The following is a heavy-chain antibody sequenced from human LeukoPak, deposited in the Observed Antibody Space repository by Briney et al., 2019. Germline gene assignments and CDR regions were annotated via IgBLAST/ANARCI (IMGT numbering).Heavy chain of an antibody. Sequence: GASVKVSCKASGYTFTGYYMHWVRQAPGQGLEWMGWINPNSGGTNYAQKFQGRVTLTRDASIGTAYMEVNRLTYDDTAIYYCARDVYTSGWRYFDLWGHGTLVTVSS. D-gene: IGHD6-19*01. CDR1: GYTFTGYY. CDR2: INPNSGGT. V-gene: IGHV1-2*02. J-gene: IGHJ2*01. CDR3: ARDVYTSGWRYFDL.